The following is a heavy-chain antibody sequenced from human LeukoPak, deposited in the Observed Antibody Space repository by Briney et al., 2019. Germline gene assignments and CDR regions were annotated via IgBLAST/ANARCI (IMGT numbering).Heavy chain of an antibody. D-gene: IGHD1-20*01. CDR3: LRDLNWSLDQ. CDR1: GFTFSSYA. Sequence: GGSLRLSCAASGFTFSSYAMSWARQAPGKGLVWVSRIKSDGITITYADSVKGRFTISRDNAKNTLYLQMNSLRAEDTAVYYCLRDLNWSLDQWGQGTLVTVSS. J-gene: IGHJ4*02. CDR2: IKSDGITI. V-gene: IGHV3-74*01.